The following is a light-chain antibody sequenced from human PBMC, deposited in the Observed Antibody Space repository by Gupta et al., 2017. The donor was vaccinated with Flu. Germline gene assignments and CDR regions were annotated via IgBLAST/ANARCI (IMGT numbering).Light chain of an antibody. Sequence: DVVLTQSPLSLPVTLGQPASIPCRSSQSLVYRDGNTYLNWFHQRPGQSPRHLIYKVSNRDSGVPDRFSGSGSGPDFTLKISRVEAEDVGVYYCMQGTHWPYTFGQGTKLEIK. V-gene: IGKV2-30*01. CDR3: MQGTHWPYT. CDR2: KVS. CDR1: QSLVYRDGNTY. J-gene: IGKJ2*01.